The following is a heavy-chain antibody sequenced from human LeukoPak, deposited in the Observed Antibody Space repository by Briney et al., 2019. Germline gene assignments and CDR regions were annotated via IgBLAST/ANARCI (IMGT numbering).Heavy chain of an antibody. J-gene: IGHJ5*02. CDR1: GGTFSSYA. CDR3: ARGYYDFWSGSGPGWFDP. D-gene: IGHD3-3*01. CDR2: IIPIFGTA. Sequence: SSVKVSCKASGGTFSSYAISWVRQAPGQGLEWMGRIIPIFGTANYAQKFQGRVTITTDKSTSTAYMELSSLRSEDTAVYYCARGYYDFWSGSGPGWFDPWGQGTLVTVSS. V-gene: IGHV1-69*05.